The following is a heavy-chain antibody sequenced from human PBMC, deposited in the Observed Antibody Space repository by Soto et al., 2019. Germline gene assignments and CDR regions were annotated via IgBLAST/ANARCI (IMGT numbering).Heavy chain of an antibody. V-gene: IGHV4-31*01. CDR1: GGSISSGGYY. CDR2: IYYSGST. J-gene: IGHJ4*02. CDR3: ASTGSSGYYYFLGY. D-gene: IGHD3-22*01. Sequence: QVQLQESGPGLVKPSQTLSLTCTVSGGSISSGGYYWSWIRQHPGKGLEWIGYIYYSGSTYYNPPLKSLVTISVDTSKNQFSLKLSSVTAADTAVYYCASTGSSGYYYFLGYWGQGTLVTVSS.